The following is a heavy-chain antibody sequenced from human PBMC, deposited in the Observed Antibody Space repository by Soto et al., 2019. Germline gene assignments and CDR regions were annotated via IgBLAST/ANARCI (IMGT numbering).Heavy chain of an antibody. CDR2: IIPIFGTA. D-gene: IGHD3-3*01. CDR1: GGTFSSYA. V-gene: IGHV1-69*06. J-gene: IGHJ6*02. Sequence: SVKVSCKASGGTFSSYAISWVRQAPGQGLEWMGGIIPIFGTANYAQKFQGRVTITADKSTSTAYMELSSLRSEDTAVYYCAIRFLEWLSRSNYYYGMDVWGQGTTVTVSS. CDR3: AIRFLEWLSRSNYYYGMDV.